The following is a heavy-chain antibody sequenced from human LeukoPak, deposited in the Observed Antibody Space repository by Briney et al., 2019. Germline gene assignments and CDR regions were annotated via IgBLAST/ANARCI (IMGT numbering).Heavy chain of an antibody. V-gene: IGHV4-30-4*01. CDR3: ARGTPLRPYSSGWYGPPYNWFDP. J-gene: IGHJ5*02. CDR1: GGSISSGGYY. D-gene: IGHD6-19*01. Sequence: KPSETLSLTCTVSGGSISSGGYYWSWIRQPPGKGLEWIGYIYYSGSTYYNPSLKSRVTISVDTSKNQFSLKLSSVTAADTAVYYCARGTPLRPYSSGWYGPPYNWFDPWGQGTLVTVSS. CDR2: IYYSGST.